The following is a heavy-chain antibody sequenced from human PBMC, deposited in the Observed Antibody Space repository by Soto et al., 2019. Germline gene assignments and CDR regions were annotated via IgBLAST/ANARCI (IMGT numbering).Heavy chain of an antibody. D-gene: IGHD3-16*01. V-gene: IGHV1-69*06. CDR1: GGNSNSYS. Sequence: QVRLVQSGAEVKKPGSSVKLSCKVSGGNSNSYSIAWVRQAPGQGLQWLGTIVPLSGTPNHAQQCQARVTITEDTSTNTAYLELSSLRSEDTAIYYCARDWRQMSRGGFFDYWGQGSLVTISS. CDR3: ARDWRQMSRGGFFDY. J-gene: IGHJ4*02. CDR2: IVPLSGTP.